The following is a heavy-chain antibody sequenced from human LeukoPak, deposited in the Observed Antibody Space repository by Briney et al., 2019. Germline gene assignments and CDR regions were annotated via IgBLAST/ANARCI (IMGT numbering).Heavy chain of an antibody. CDR1: GFTFSSHS. J-gene: IGHJ4*02. D-gene: IGHD5-12*01. V-gene: IGHV3-23*01. CDR2: ISESGAST. CDR3: ARDPILSGYDF. Sequence: GGSLRLSCAASGFTFSSHSMNWVRQAPGKGLEWVAAISESGASTYYAASVKGRFTISRDNSKNTLYLQMNSLRADDTAVYYCARDPILSGYDFWGQGTLVTVSS.